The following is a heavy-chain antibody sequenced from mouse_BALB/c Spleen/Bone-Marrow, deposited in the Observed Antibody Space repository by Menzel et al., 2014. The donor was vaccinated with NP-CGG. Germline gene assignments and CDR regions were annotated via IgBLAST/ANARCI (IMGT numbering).Heavy chain of an antibody. J-gene: IGHJ4*01. CDR3: SRGEDYDGYAMDY. V-gene: IGHV5-17*02. Sequence: EVKLVESGGGLVQPGGSRKLSCAASGFTFSNFGMHWVRQAPEKGLEWVAYISGGSSSIYYGDTVKGRFTISRDNPKNTLFLQMTSLRSEDAAMYFCSRGEDYDGYAMDYWGQGTSITVSS. CDR1: GFTFSNFG. CDR2: ISGGSSSI. D-gene: IGHD2-4*01.